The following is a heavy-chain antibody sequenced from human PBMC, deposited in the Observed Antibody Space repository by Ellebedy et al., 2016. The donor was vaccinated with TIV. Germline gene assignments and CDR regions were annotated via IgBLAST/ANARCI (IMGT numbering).Heavy chain of an antibody. D-gene: IGHD2-2*01. CDR3: ARARLPVPATLGGYYNLDV. Sequence: GESLKISCAVSGFTFSSYWMHWVRQAPGKGLVWVSRINTDGSATSYTDSVQGRFTISRDNAKNTLYLQMSSLRDDDTAVYYCARARLPVPATLGGYYNLDVWGHGTTVTVSS. J-gene: IGHJ6*02. V-gene: IGHV3-74*01. CDR1: GFTFSSYW. CDR2: INTDGSAT.